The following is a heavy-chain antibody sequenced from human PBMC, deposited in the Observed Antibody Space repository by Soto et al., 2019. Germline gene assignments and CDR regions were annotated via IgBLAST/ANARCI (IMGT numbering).Heavy chain of an antibody. Sequence: VAVISDDGSNKYYADSVKGRFTISRDNSKNTLYLQMNSLRAEDTAVYYCAKGPVDTDMTRLGFDYWGQGTLVTVST. V-gene: IGHV3-30*18. CDR2: ISDDGSNK. D-gene: IGHD5-18*01. J-gene: IGHJ4*02. CDR3: AKGPVDTDMTRLGFDY.